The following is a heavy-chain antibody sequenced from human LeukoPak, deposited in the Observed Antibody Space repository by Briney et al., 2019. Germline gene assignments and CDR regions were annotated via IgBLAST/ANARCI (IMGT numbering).Heavy chain of an antibody. Sequence: PSETLSLTCDVSGGSIDSTNWWNWVRQPPGKGLEWIGEIHHDGRINYNPSLKSRVTISVDTSKNQFSLKLSSVTAADTAVYYCARSDRQWLVLFSWFDPWGQGTLVTVSS. CDR3: ARSDRQWLVLFSWFDP. J-gene: IGHJ5*02. CDR1: GGSIDSTNW. CDR2: IHHDGRI. V-gene: IGHV4/OR15-8*01. D-gene: IGHD6-19*01.